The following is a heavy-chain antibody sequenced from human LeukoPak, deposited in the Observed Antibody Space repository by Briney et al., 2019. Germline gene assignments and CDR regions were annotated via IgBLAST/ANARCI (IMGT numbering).Heavy chain of an antibody. Sequence: GGSLRLSCAASGFTFSSYAMSWVRQAPGKGLEWVSVIYSGGSTYYADSVKGRFTISRDNSKNTLYLQMNSLRAEDTAVYYCARDGAYGDYGGDAFDIWGQGTMVTVSS. V-gene: IGHV3-66*01. D-gene: IGHD4-17*01. CDR1: GFTFSSYA. CDR2: IYSGGST. CDR3: ARDGAYGDYGGDAFDI. J-gene: IGHJ3*02.